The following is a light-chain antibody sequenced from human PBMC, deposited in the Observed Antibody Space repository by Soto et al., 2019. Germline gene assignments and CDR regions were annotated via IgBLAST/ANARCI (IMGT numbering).Light chain of an antibody. CDR3: QQYYSYPYT. Sequence: AIRMTQSPSSFSASTGDRVTITCRASQGISSYLAWYQQKPVKAPKLLIYAASTLQSGVPSRFSGSGSGTDLTLTISCLQSEDFATYYWQQYYSYPYTFGQGTKLEIK. J-gene: IGKJ2*01. V-gene: IGKV1-8*01. CDR2: AAS. CDR1: QGISSY.